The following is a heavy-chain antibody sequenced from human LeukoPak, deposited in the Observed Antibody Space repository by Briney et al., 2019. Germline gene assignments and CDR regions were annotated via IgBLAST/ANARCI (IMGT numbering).Heavy chain of an antibody. D-gene: IGHD3-10*01. V-gene: IGHV3-30-3*01. J-gene: IGHJ4*02. Sequence: PGGSLGLSCAASGFTFSSYAMHWVRQAPGKGLEWVAVISYDGSNKYYADSVKGRFTISRDNSKNTLYLQMNSLRAEDTAVYYCAKHNRGPFDYWGQGTLVTVSS. CDR2: ISYDGSNK. CDR3: AKHNRGPFDY. CDR1: GFTFSSYA.